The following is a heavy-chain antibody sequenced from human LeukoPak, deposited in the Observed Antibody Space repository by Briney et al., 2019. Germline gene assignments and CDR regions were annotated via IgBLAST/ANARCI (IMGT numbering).Heavy chain of an antibody. CDR3: AKDLRSSSWYSEYFQH. J-gene: IGHJ1*01. Sequence: GGSLRLSCAASGFTFSSYGMHWVRQAPGKGLEWVAVIWYDGSNKYYADSVKGRLTISRDNSKNTLYLQMNSLRAEDTAVYYCAKDLRSSSWYSEYFQHWGQGTLVTVSS. D-gene: IGHD6-13*01. CDR1: GFTFSSYG. CDR2: IWYDGSNK. V-gene: IGHV3-33*06.